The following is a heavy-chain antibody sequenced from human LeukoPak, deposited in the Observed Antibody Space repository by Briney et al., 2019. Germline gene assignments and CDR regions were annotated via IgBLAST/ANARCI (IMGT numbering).Heavy chain of an antibody. J-gene: IGHJ5*02. Sequence: SQTLSLTCTVSGGSISSGGYYWSWIRQHPGKGLEWIGYIYYSGSTYYNPSLKSRVTISVGTSKNQFSLNLSSVTAADTAVYYCARGPMVRGVYYFDPWGQGTLVTVSS. CDR3: ARGPMVRGVYYFDP. CDR2: IYYSGST. V-gene: IGHV4-31*03. CDR1: GGSISSGGYY. D-gene: IGHD3-10*01.